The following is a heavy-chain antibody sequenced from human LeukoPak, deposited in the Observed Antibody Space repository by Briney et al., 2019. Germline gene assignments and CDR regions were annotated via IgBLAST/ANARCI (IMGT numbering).Heavy chain of an antibody. CDR2: IYTSGST. CDR3: ARDQVAGTMYYFDY. CDR1: GGSISSYY. V-gene: IGHV4-4*07. J-gene: IGHJ4*02. D-gene: IGHD6-19*01. Sequence: SETLSLTCAVSGGSISSYYWSWIRPPAGKGLEWIGRIYTSGSTNYNPSLKSRVTMSVDTSKNQFSLKLSSVTTEETAVYYCARDQVAGTMYYFDYWGQGTLVTVSS.